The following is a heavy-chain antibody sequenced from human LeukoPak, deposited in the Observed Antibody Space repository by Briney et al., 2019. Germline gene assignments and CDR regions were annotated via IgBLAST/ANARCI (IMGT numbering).Heavy chain of an antibody. J-gene: IGHJ4*02. D-gene: IGHD6-19*01. CDR3: AKYSSGWLIDS. Sequence: SETLSLTCTVSSGSISTYYWTWFRQPPGKGLEWIGYIYYSGSTNYNPSLKSRVTISIDTSKNQFSLKLSSVTAADTAVYYCAKYSSGWLIDSWGQGTLVTVSS. CDR1: SGSISTYY. V-gene: IGHV4-59*01. CDR2: IYYSGST.